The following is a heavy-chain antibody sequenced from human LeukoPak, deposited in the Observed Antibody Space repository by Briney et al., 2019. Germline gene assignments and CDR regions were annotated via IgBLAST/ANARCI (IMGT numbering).Heavy chain of an antibody. Sequence: EASVNVSCKASGGPFSSYAISWVRQAPGQGLEWMGGIIPIFGTANYAQKFQGRVTITADESTSTAYMELSSLRSEDTAVYYCARGGNWNYASVWGQGTLVTVSS. V-gene: IGHV1-69*13. CDR2: IIPIFGTA. J-gene: IGHJ4*02. CDR3: ARGGNWNYASV. CDR1: GGPFSSYA. D-gene: IGHD1-7*01.